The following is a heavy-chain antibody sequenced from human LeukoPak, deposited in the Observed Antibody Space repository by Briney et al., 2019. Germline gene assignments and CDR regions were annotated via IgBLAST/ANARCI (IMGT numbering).Heavy chain of an antibody. D-gene: IGHD1-26*01. J-gene: IGHJ4*01. CDR3: ARDWDAFDY. CDR2: ISDSGGST. CDR1: GFTFGTYG. V-gene: IGHV3-23*01. Sequence: GGSLRLSCAASGFTFGTYGMTWVRQAPGKGLEWVSAISDSGGSTYYADSVKGRFTISRDNAKNSLYLQMNSLRAEDTAVYYCARDWDAFDYWGXXXXXTVSS.